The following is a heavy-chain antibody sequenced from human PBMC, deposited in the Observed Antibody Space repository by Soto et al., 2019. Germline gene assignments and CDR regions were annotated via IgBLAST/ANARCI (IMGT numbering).Heavy chain of an antibody. CDR1: GYTFTSYY. Sequence: QVQLVQSGAEVKKPGASVKVSCKASGYTFTSYYMHWVRQAPGQGLEWMGIINPSGGSTSYAQKLQGRVTMTRDTSTSTVYMELSSRGPKDTAVYDCARDYYYYSSGYYFRDGYFGCWGQGTLGTLSS. CDR3: ARDYYYYSSGYYFRDGYFGC. CDR2: INPSGGST. D-gene: IGHD3-22*01. V-gene: IGHV1-46*04. J-gene: IGHJ4*02.